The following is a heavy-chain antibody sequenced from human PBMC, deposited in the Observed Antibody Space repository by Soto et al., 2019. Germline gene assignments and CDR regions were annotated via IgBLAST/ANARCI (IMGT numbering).Heavy chain of an antibody. CDR2: ISAYNGNT. V-gene: IGHV1-18*01. CDR3: GFSVAGYYFDY. Sequence: ASVKVSCKASGYTFTSYGISWVRQAPGQGLEWMGWISAYNGNTNYAQKLQGRFTMTTDTSTSTAYMELRSLRSDDTAVYYCGFSVAGYYFDYWGQGTLVTVSS. CDR1: GYTFTSYG. J-gene: IGHJ4*02. D-gene: IGHD6-19*01.